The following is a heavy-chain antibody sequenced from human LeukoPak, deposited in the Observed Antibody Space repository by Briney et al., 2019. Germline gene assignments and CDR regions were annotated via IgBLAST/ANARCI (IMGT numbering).Heavy chain of an antibody. CDR3: ARDPRGYSYGYWYFDL. J-gene: IGHJ2*01. CDR2: ISFDGGNK. Sequence: GGSLRLSCAASGFTFNNYAIHWVRQAPGKGLEWVAIISFDGGNKYYADSVKGRFTISRDNAKNSLYLQMSSLRAEDTALYYCARDPRGYSYGYWYFDLWGRGTLVTVSS. D-gene: IGHD5-18*01. V-gene: IGHV3-30-3*01. CDR1: GFTFNNYA.